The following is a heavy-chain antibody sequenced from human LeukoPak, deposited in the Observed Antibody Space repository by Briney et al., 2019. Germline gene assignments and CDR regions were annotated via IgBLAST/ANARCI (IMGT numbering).Heavy chain of an antibody. V-gene: IGHV3-23*01. CDR1: AFTFSSYG. CDR3: AKVLVGTTCFEY. CDR2: ISGSGGSR. J-gene: IGHJ4*02. Sequence: GGSLRLSCAASAFTFSSYGMHGVRQARGKGLEWGSAISGSGGSRYYADSVKGRFTMSRDNSKNTLYLQMNSLRAEDTAVYYCAKVLVGTTCFEYWGQGTLVTVSS. D-gene: IGHD1-7*01.